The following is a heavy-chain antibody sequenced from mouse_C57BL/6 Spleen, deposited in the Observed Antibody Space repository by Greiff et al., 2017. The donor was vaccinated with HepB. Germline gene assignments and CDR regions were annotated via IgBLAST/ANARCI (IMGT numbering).Heavy chain of an antibody. V-gene: IGHV1-81*01. D-gene: IGHD1-1*01. CDR2: IYPRSGNT. Sequence: VKLQESGAELARPGASVKLSCKASGYTFTSYGISWVKQRTGQGLEWIGEIYPRSGNTYYNEKFKGKATLTADKSSSTAYMELRSLTSEDSAVYFCAIYYGSSDWYFDVWGTGTTVTVSS. CDR3: AIYYGSSDWYFDV. CDR1: GYTFTSYG. J-gene: IGHJ1*03.